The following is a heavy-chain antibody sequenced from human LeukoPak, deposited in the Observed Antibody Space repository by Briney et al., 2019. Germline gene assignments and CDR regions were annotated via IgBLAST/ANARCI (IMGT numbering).Heavy chain of an antibody. CDR1: GFTFSSYA. Sequence: GGSLRLSCAASGFTFSSYAMNWVRQAPGKGLEWVSAISGSDGSTYYTDSVKGRFTISRDNSKNTLYLQMSSLRAEDTAVYYCAKSGRTGTTAADLDYWGQGTLVTVSS. CDR3: AKSGRTGTTAADLDY. V-gene: IGHV3-23*01. D-gene: IGHD6-13*01. J-gene: IGHJ4*02. CDR2: ISGSDGST.